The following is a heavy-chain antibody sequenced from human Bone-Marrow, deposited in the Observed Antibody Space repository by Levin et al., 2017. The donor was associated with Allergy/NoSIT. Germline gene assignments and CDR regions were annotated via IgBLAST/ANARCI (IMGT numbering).Heavy chain of an antibody. D-gene: IGHD1-1*01. Sequence: PGGSLRLSCVPFGFSFSSYAMNWVRQTPGKGLEWVSSISGSGTYISYADSVKGRFTVSRDSAKNSLYLEMNSLRVEDTAVYYCATRPGYIFDKWGQGTLVTVSS. V-gene: IGHV3-21*01. CDR3: ATRPGYIFDK. CDR1: GFSFSSYA. CDR2: ISGSGTYI. J-gene: IGHJ4*02.